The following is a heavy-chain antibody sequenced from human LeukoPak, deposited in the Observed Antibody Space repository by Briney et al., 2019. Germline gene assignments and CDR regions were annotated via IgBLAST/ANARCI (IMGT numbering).Heavy chain of an antibody. J-gene: IGHJ4*02. CDR3: ARDLGTAAAGTAH. CDR2: IIPIFGTA. Sequence: SVTGSCKGAGGTFTSYAIRWGRQAPGQGLERIGGIIPIFGTANHAQKFQGRGTITTDESMSTAYMERSSRRCEYTAENHCARDLGTAAAGTAHWAQGTLVTVSS. CDR1: GGTFTSYA. D-gene: IGHD6-13*01. V-gene: IGHV1-69*05.